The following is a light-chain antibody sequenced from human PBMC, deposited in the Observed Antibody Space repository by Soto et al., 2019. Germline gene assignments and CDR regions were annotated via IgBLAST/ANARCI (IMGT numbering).Light chain of an antibody. V-gene: IGLV2-14*01. J-gene: IGLJ1*01. CDR2: EVS. CDR3: CSYTNRATYV. CDR1: ISDVGRYNY. Sequence: QSVLAQPSSVSGSPGQSITISCAGTISDVGRYNYVSWYQQHPGKAPKLMIHEVSYLPSGVSSRFSGSKSGNTASLTISGLQAEDEAEYHCCSYTNRATYVFGTGTKVTVL.